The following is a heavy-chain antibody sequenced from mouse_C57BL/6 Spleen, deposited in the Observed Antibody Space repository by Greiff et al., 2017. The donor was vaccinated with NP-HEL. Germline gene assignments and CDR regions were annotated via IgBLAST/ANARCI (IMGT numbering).Heavy chain of an antibody. J-gene: IGHJ4*01. Sequence: EVMLVESGGDLVKPGGSLKLSCAASGFTFSSSGLSWVRQTPDKRLGWVATISSGGSYTYYPDSVKGRFTISRDNAKNTLYLQMSSLKSEDTAMYYCARHKGTGAMDYWGQGTSVTVSS. CDR1: GFTFSSSG. CDR3: ARHKGTGAMDY. V-gene: IGHV5-6*02. D-gene: IGHD3-3*01. CDR2: ISSGGSYT.